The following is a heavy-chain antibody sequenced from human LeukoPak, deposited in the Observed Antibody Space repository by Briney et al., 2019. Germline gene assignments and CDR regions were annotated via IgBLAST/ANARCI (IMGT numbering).Heavy chain of an antibody. CDR3: TWGGMWVLANFYYMDV. V-gene: IGHV1-69*01. Sequence: SVKVSCKASGGSFSTYAFSWVRQAPGQGLEWMGGIIPMFGKTNYAQKLQGRVTITAEESTRTAYMELISLRSEDTAVYYCTWGGMWVLANFYYMDVWGEGTTVTVSS. J-gene: IGHJ6*03. D-gene: IGHD1-26*01. CDR1: GGSFSTYA. CDR2: IIPMFGKT.